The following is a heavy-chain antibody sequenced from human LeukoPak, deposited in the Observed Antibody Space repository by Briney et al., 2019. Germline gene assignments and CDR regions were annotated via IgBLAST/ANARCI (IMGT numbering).Heavy chain of an antibody. Sequence: GGSLRLSCEASGFTFSNYAMSWVRQAPGRGLQWVSALSGSGGSRFYVDSVKGRFTISRDNSKNTLYLHMNSLRAEDTAAYYCAKIRDDILTGEDYFENWGQGTLVTVSS. J-gene: IGHJ4*02. V-gene: IGHV3-23*01. CDR1: GFTFSNYA. CDR2: LSGSGGSR. D-gene: IGHD3-9*01. CDR3: AKIRDDILTGEDYFEN.